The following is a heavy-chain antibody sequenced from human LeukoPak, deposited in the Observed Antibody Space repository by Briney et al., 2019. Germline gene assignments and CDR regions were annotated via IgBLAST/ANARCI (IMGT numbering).Heavy chain of an antibody. D-gene: IGHD2-15*01. CDR3: AKIMALYCIGGSCNEIDY. J-gene: IGHJ4*02. Sequence: GGSLRLSCAASGFTFSSYAMNWVRQAPGKGLEWVLTISGSGDNTYYADSVKGRFTISRDNSKSTLYLQMNRLGAEDTTVYYCAKIMALYCIGGSCNEIDYWGQGTLVTVSS. CDR2: ISGSGDNT. V-gene: IGHV3-23*01. CDR1: GFTFSSYA.